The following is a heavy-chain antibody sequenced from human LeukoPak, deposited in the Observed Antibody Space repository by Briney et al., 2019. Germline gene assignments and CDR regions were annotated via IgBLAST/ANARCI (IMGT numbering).Heavy chain of an antibody. Sequence: ASVKVSCKASGYTFTSYGISWVRQAPGQGLEWMGWISAYNGNTNYAQKLQGRVTMTTDTSTSTAYMELRSLRSDDTAVYYGARDGAPYDYVWGSYRYPDYFDYWGQGTLVTVSS. CDR1: GYTFTSYG. D-gene: IGHD3-16*02. CDR2: ISAYNGNT. V-gene: IGHV1-18*01. J-gene: IGHJ4*02. CDR3: ARDGAPYDYVWGSYRYPDYFDY.